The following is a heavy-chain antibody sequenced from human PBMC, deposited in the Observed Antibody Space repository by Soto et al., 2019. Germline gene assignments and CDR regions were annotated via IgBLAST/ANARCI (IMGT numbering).Heavy chain of an antibody. J-gene: IGHJ4*02. CDR2: INHSGST. CDR1: GGSFSGYY. D-gene: IGHD2-21*02. CDR3: ARAVVVTAIRLDY. Sequence: SETLSLTCAVYGGSFSGYYWSWIRQPPVKGLEWIGEINHSGSTNYNPSLKSRVTISVDTSKNQFSLKLSSVTAADTAVYYCARAVVVTAIRLDYWGQATLVTVSS. V-gene: IGHV4-34*01.